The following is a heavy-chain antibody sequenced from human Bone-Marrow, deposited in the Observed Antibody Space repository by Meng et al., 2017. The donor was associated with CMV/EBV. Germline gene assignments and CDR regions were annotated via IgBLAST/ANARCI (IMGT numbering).Heavy chain of an antibody. CDR2: ISSSSSYI. CDR1: GFTFSSYS. CDR3: ARSPAADYDLWSCYSYYYGMDV. Sequence: GESLKISCAASGFTFSSYSMNWVRQAPGKGLEWVSSISSSSSYIYYADSVKGRFTISRDNAKNSLYLQMNSLRAEDTAVYYCARSPAADYDLWSCYSYYYGMDVWGQGTTVTVSS. D-gene: IGHD3-3*01. V-gene: IGHV3-21*01. J-gene: IGHJ6*02.